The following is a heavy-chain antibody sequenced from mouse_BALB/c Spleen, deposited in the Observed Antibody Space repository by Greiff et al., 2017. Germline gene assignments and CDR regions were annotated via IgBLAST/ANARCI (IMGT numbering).Heavy chain of an antibody. CDR1: GFAFSSYD. CDR2: ISSGGGST. Sequence: DVQLVESGGGLVKPGGSLKLSCAASGFAFSSYDMSWVRQTPEKRLEWVAYISSGGGSTYYPDTVKGRFTISRDNAKNTLYLQMSSLKSEDTAMYYCARGVGFAYWGQGTLVTVSA. D-gene: IGHD1-1*01. CDR3: ARGVGFAY. J-gene: IGHJ3*01. V-gene: IGHV5-12-1*01.